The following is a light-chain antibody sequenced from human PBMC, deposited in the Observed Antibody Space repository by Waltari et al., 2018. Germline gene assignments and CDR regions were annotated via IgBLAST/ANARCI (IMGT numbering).Light chain of an antibody. CDR2: VNSDGSH. CDR1: SGHSNNI. V-gene: IGLV4-69*01. CDR3: QTGGHGTWV. J-gene: IGLJ3*02. Sequence: QLVLTQSPSASASLGASVKLTCTLSSGHSNNIIAWLQQRPEKGPRSLMKVNSDGSHTKGDEIPDRCSGSSSGAERDLTISSVQSEDEADYYCQTGGHGTWVFGGGTTLTVL.